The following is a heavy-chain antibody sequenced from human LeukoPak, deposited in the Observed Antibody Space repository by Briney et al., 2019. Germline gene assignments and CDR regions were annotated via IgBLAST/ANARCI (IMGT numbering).Heavy chain of an antibody. Sequence: ASVKVSCKASGGTFSSYAISWVRQAPGQGLEWMGWINPNSGGTNYAQKFQGWVTMTRDTSISTAYMELSRLRSDDTAVYYCARARITMVRGVNNKYNWFDPWGQGTLVTVSS. CDR1: GGTFSSYA. J-gene: IGHJ5*02. CDR2: INPNSGGT. D-gene: IGHD3-10*01. CDR3: ARARITMVRGVNNKYNWFDP. V-gene: IGHV1-2*04.